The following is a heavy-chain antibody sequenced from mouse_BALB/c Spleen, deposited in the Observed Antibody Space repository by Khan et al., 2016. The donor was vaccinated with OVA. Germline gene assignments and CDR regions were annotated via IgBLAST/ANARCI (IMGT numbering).Heavy chain of an antibody. CDR1: GYSLTRYG. Sequence: QVQLKESGPGLVAPSQSLSITCTVYGYSLTRYGVHWVRQPPGKGLEWLGLIWAGGSTNYNSDLMSRLSISKDNSTSQVFLKMNSLQTDDTAMYYCARLEDIWGQGTTLTVSS. CDR3: ARLEDI. CDR2: IWAGGST. J-gene: IGHJ2*01. V-gene: IGHV2-9*02. D-gene: IGHD1-3*01.